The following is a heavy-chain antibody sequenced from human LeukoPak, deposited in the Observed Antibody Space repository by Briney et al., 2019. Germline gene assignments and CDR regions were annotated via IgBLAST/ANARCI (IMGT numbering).Heavy chain of an antibody. CDR3: ARVFRSSSKFDY. Sequence: PSETLSLTCTVSGGSISSSSYYWGWIRQPPGKGLEWIGSIYYSRSTYYNPSLKSRVTISVDTSKNQFSLKLSSVTAADTAVYYCARVFRSSSKFDYWGQGTLVTVSS. D-gene: IGHD6-6*01. J-gene: IGHJ4*02. CDR2: IYYSRST. CDR1: GGSISSSSYY. V-gene: IGHV4-39*07.